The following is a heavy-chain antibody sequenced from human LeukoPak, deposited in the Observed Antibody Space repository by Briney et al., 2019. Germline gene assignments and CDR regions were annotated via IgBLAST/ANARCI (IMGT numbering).Heavy chain of an antibody. J-gene: IGHJ4*02. CDR2: ITSTSNTI. V-gene: IGHV3-48*04. CDR3: ARDARDTAMLDS. Sequence: GGSLRLSCEASGFTFSTYYMNWVRQAPGKGLEWVSYITSTSNTIFYADSVKGRFTVSRGNAKNSLYLQMNSLRAEDTAIYYRARDARDTAMLDSWGQGTLVTVSS. CDR1: GFTFSTYY. D-gene: IGHD5-18*01.